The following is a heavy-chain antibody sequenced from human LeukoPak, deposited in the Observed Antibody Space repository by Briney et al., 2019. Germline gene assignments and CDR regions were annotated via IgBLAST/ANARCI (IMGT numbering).Heavy chain of an antibody. V-gene: IGHV4-34*01. CDR2: INHSGST. CDR3: ASGGNLAVAGKGPAVKYCDY. D-gene: IGHD6-19*01. CDR1: GGSFSGNY. Sequence: SETLSLTCAVYGGSFSGNYWSWIRQPPGKGLEWIGEINHSGSTNYNPSLKSRVTISVDTSKNQFSLKLSSVTAAETAVCSCASGGNLAVAGKGPAVKYCDYGGQGTLVTVSS. J-gene: IGHJ4*02.